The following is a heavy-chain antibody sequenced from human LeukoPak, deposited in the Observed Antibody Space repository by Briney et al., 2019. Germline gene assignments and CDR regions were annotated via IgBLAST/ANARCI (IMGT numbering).Heavy chain of an antibody. V-gene: IGHV3-21*01. Sequence: GGSLRLSCAASGFTFSSYSMNWVRQAPGKGLEWVSSISSSSSYIYYADSVKGRFTISRDNAKNSLYLQMNSLRAEDTAGYYCARRLDYDFWSGEGFDYWGQGTLVTVSS. D-gene: IGHD3-3*01. J-gene: IGHJ4*02. CDR3: ARRLDYDFWSGEGFDY. CDR1: GFTFSSYS. CDR2: ISSSSSYI.